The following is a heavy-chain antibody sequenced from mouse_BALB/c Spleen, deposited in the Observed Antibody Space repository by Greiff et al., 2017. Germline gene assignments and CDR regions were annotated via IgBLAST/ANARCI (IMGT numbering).Heavy chain of an antibody. CDR3: TREVMDY. Sequence: EVQLVESGGGLVKPGGSLKLSCAASGFTFISYTMSWVRQTPEKRLEWVATISSGGSYTYYPDSVKGRFTISRDNAKNTLYLQMSSLKSEDTAMYYCTREVMDYWGQGTSVTVSS. CDR2: ISSGGSYT. V-gene: IGHV5-6-4*01. CDR1: GFTFISYT. J-gene: IGHJ4*01.